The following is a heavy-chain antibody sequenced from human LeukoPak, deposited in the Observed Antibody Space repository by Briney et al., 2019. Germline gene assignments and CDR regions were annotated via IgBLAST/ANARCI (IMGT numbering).Heavy chain of an antibody. CDR3: ARDAPSSGEFDY. CDR2: INPSGGST. Sequence: ASVKVSCKASGYTFTGYYMHWARQAPGQGLEWMGIINPSGGSTSYAQKFQGRVTMTRDMSTSTVYMELSSLRSEDTAVYYCARDAPSSGEFDYWGQGTLVTVSS. CDR1: GYTFTGYY. D-gene: IGHD3-10*01. V-gene: IGHV1-46*01. J-gene: IGHJ4*02.